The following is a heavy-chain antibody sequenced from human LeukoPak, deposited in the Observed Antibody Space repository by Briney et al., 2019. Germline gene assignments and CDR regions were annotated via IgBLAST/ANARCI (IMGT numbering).Heavy chain of an antibody. CDR2: INHSGST. CDR1: GGSFSGYY. CDR3: ARASSGYYYGSWFDP. D-gene: IGHD3-22*01. J-gene: IGHJ5*02. V-gene: IGHV4-34*01. Sequence: SETLSLTCAVYGGSFSGYYWSWIRQPPGKGLEWIGEINHSGSTNYNPSLKSRVTISVDTSKNQFSLKLSSVTAADTAVYYCARASSGYYYGSWFDPWGHGTLVTVFS.